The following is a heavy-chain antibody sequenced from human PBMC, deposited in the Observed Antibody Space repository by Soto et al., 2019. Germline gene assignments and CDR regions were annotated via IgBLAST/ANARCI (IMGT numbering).Heavy chain of an antibody. CDR1: SGSISGYY. D-gene: IGHD5-12*01. CDR2: IYYSGST. J-gene: IGHJ4*02. CDR3: ARHRGGYDLFYFDS. V-gene: IGHV4-59*08. Sequence: SETLSLTCTVSSGSISGYYWSWIRQPPGKGLEWIGHIYYSGSTNYNPSLKSRVSISVDTSKNQFSLKLSSVTAADTAVYYCARHRGGYDLFYFDSWGQGTLVTVS.